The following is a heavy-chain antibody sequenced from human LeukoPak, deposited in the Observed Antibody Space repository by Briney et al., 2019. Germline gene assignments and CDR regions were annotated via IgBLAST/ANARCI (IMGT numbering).Heavy chain of an antibody. CDR1: GFTFSNYS. Sequence: GSLRLSCAASGFTFSNYSMNWVRQAPLKELVWVSSIINNSSYIYYANSVKCRFTIPRDNAKNSRYLQMNTLRAEDTPVYYCARSDSISWYGGFWFDPWGQGTLVTVSS. D-gene: IGHD6-13*01. J-gene: IGHJ5*02. V-gene: IGHV3-21*01. CDR2: IINNSSYI. CDR3: ARSDSISWYGGFWFDP.